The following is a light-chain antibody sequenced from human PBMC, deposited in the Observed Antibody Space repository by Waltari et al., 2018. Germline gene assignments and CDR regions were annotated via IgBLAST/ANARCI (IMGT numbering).Light chain of an antibody. CDR3: QQYGTSPLT. Sequence: DIVLTQSPGTLSLCQGERGTLPCRASQSVSNNYLAWYQQKPGQAPRLLIYGASSRATGIPDRFSGSGSGTDFTLTISRLEPEDFAVYYCQQYGTSPLTFGGGTKVEIK. J-gene: IGKJ4*01. V-gene: IGKV3-20*01. CDR2: GAS. CDR1: QSVSNNY.